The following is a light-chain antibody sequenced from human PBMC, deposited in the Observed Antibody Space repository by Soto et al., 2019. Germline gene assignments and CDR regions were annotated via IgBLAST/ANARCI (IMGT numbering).Light chain of an antibody. CDR3: QQYYYLPYT. Sequence: DIQMTQSPSSLSASVGDRVTITCQASQSISKDVNWYQQKPGKAPKLLMYEASNLETGVPSRLSGSGSQTYFTFTISSLQPEDIATYYCQQYYYLPYTFGQGTKLQI. CDR2: EAS. J-gene: IGKJ2*01. CDR1: QSISKD. V-gene: IGKV1-33*01.